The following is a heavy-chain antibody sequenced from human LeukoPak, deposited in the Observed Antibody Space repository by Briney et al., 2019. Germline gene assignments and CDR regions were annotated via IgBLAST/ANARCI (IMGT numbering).Heavy chain of an antibody. CDR2: INPNSGDT. J-gene: IGHJ5*02. V-gene: IGHV1-2*02. D-gene: IGHD3-3*01. CDR1: GYTFTGYY. Sequence: ASVKVSCKASGYTFTGYYMQWVRQAPGQGLEWMGWINPNSGDTNYAQKFQGRVTMTRDTSINTAYMELSRLRSDDTAVYYCARGFHVNWFDAWGQGTLVTVPS. CDR3: ARGFHVNWFDA.